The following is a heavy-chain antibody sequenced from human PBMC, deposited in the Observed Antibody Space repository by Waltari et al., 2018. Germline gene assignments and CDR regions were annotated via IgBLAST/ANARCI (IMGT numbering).Heavy chain of an antibody. V-gene: IGHV3-53*01. Sequence: EALLVQSGGGMIQPGGSLRLSCAASGFNVTGNFMNWVRQAPGKGLQWVSTIYSGGKRFYADSVKGRFTLSRDDFTNILYLQMNSLRAEDTATYYCTRGSADDSWGQGTLVTVSS. CDR1: GFNVTGNF. J-gene: IGHJ4*02. CDR2: IYSGGKR. D-gene: IGHD6-25*01. CDR3: TRGSADDS.